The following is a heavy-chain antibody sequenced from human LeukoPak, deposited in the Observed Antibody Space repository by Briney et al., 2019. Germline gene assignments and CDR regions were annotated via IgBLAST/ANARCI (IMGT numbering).Heavy chain of an antibody. Sequence: HSGGSLRLSCAASGFTFSSYDMHWVRQTTGKGLEWVSVIATAGDTFYPGSVKGRFTISRDNSKNTLYLQMNSLRAEDTAVYYCAKEGYSSSWYVDYYYYYMDVWGKGTTVTISS. CDR1: GFTFSSYD. D-gene: IGHD6-13*01. J-gene: IGHJ6*03. CDR2: IATAGDT. CDR3: AKEGYSSSWYVDYYYYYMDV. V-gene: IGHV3-13*01.